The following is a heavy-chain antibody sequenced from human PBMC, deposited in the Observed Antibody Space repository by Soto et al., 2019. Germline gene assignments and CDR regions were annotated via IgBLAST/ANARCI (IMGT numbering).Heavy chain of an antibody. J-gene: IGHJ6*02. V-gene: IGHV1-69*13. CDR3: ARSTPFFVSVEEVFGYYGMDV. CDR1: GGTYRSDV. Sequence: GASVPGSCPASGGTYRSDVISWGRQAPGQGLEWMGGIIPIFGTANYAQKFQGRVTITADESTSTAYMELSSLRSEDTAVYYCARSTPFFVSVEEVFGYYGMDVWGQGTTVTGSS. CDR2: IIPIFGTA. D-gene: IGHD3-10*02.